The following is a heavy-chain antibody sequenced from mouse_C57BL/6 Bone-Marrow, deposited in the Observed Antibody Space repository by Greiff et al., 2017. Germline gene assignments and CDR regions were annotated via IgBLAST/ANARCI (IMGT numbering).Heavy chain of an antibody. CDR3: AKPLYYGSSCGY. Sequence: VQLQQSGPELVKPGASVTISCKASGYAFSSSWMNWVKQRPGKGLEWIGRIYPGDGDTNYTGQFKGNATLTADKSSSTAYMQLSSLTSEDSAVYFCAKPLYYGSSCGYWGQGTTLTVSS. D-gene: IGHD1-1*01. CDR1: GYAFSSSW. CDR2: IYPGDGDT. J-gene: IGHJ2*01. V-gene: IGHV1-82*01.